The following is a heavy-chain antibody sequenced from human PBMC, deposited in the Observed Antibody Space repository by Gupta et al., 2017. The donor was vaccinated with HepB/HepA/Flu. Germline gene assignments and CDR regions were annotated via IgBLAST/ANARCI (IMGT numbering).Heavy chain of an antibody. CDR2: ISSSGSTI. V-gene: IGHV3-48*03. D-gene: IGHD5-12*01. CDR1: GFTFSSYE. Sequence: EVQLVESGGGLVQPGGSLRLSCAASGFTFSSYELNWVRQAPGKGLEWVSYISSSGSTIYYADSVKGRFTISRDNAKNSLYLQMNSLRAEDTAVYYCARKYSGYDRGYYYYGMDVWGQGTTVTVSS. J-gene: IGHJ6*02. CDR3: ARKYSGYDRGYYYYGMDV.